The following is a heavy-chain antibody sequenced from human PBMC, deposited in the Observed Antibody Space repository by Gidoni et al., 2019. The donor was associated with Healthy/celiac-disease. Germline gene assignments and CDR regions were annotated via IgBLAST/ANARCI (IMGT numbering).Heavy chain of an antibody. Sequence: QVQLVESGGGVVQPGRSLRLSCAASGFTFSSYGMHWVRQAPGTGLEWVAVIWYDGSNNYYADSVKGRFTISRDNSKNTLYLQMNSLGAEDTAVYYCARDPGYGDYVSFCDYWGQGTLVTVSS. CDR3: ARDPGYGDYVSFCDY. CDR2: IWYDGSNN. V-gene: IGHV3-33*01. D-gene: IGHD4-17*01. J-gene: IGHJ4*02. CDR1: GFTFSSYG.